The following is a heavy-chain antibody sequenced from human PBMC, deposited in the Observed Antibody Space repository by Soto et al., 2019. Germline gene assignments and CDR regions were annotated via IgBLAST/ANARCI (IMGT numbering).Heavy chain of an antibody. CDR1: GXTVSTLI. CDR3: AKDRGADTSDYGMDV. V-gene: IGHV3-23*01. J-gene: IGHJ6*02. CDR2: ITGSGMTT. Sequence: GPLRLSCTASGXTVSTLIISWVHQAPGKGLEWVSGITGSGMTTYYADSVKGRFTISRDNSKKNLYLQMNNLRAQDTAVYFCAKDRGADTSDYGMDVWGLGNTGTVSS. D-gene: IGHD3-10*01.